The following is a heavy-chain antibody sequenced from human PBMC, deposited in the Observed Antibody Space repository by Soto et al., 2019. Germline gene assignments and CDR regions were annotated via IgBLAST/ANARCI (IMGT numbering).Heavy chain of an antibody. D-gene: IGHD6-19*01. CDR1: GFTFSSYG. V-gene: IGHV3-33*01. CDR3: ARDELWLVTGYFDY. CDR2: IWYDGSNK. Sequence: PGGSLRLSCAASGFTFSSYGMHWVRQAPGKGLEWVAVIWYDGSNKYYADSVKGRFTISRDNSKNTLYLQMNSLRAEDTAVYYCARDELWLVTGYFDYWGQGTLVTVSS. J-gene: IGHJ4*02.